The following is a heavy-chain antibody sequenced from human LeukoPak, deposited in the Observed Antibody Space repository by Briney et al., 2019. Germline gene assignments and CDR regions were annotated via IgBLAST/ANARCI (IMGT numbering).Heavy chain of an antibody. CDR3: ARHTSTYFDF. CDR1: GFTFNNYW. V-gene: IGHV3-7*01. Sequence: GGSLRLSCAASGFTFNNYWMTWVRQAPGTGLEWVANIKQDGRGKYYVDSVRGRFTISRDNAKNSLYLQMNSLRAEDMAVYYCARHTSTYFDFWGQGTLVTVSS. J-gene: IGHJ4*02. CDR2: IKQDGRGK.